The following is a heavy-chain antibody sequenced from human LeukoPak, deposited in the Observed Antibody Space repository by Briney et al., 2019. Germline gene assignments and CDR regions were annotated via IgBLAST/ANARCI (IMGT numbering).Heavy chain of an antibody. CDR3: ARSTVGAIVSDYYYYMDV. CDR1: GYSFTGYY. CDR2: INPNSSGT. Sequence: ASVKVSCKASGYSFTGYYMHWVRQAPGQGLEWMGWINPNSSGTNYAQKFQGRVTMTRNPSISTAYMELSSLRSEDTAVYYCARSTVGAIVSDYYYYMDVWGKGTTVTVSS. V-gene: IGHV1-2*02. J-gene: IGHJ6*03. D-gene: IGHD1-26*01.